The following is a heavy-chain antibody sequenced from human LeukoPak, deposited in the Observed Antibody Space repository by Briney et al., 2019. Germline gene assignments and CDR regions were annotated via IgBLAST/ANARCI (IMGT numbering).Heavy chain of an antibody. D-gene: IGHD3-16*01. CDR1: GGSISSYY. CDR2: IYYSGST. CDR3: ARVGVYYYGMDV. V-gene: IGHV4-59*12. Sequence: SETLSLTCTVSGGSISSYYWSWIRQPPGKGLEWIGYIYYSGSTNYNPSLKSRVTMSVDTSKNQFSLKLSSVTAADTAVYYCARVGVYYYGMDVWGQGTTVTVSS. J-gene: IGHJ6*02.